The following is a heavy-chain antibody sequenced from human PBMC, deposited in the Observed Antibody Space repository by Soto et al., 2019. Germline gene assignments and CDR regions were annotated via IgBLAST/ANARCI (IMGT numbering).Heavy chain of an antibody. V-gene: IGHV4-39*01. CDR3: AELLGGVTDATDNFHY. D-gene: IGHD1-26*01. CDR2: IYYSGST. J-gene: IGHJ4*02. CDR1: GGSMSSRSYY. Sequence: PSETLSLTCTVSGGSMSSRSYYWGWIRQAPGKGLEWIGSIYYSGSTYYNPSLKSRITISEDTSKNQFSLKLSSVTAADTAVYYCAELLGGVTDATDNFHYWGQGTLVTVSS.